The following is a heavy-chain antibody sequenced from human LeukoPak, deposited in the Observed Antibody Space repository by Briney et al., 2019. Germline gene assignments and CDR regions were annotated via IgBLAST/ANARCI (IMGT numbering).Heavy chain of an antibody. CDR2: IYHSGST. CDR1: GGSISSGGYS. Sequence: SETLSLTCAVSGGSISSGGYSWSWIRQPPGKGLEWIGYIYHSGSTYYNPSLKSRLTISVDTSKTRFSLKLSSVTAADTAVYYCARQNYYDSSGYYYFDYWGQGTLVTVSS. V-gene: IGHV4-30-2*01. CDR3: ARQNYYDSSGYYYFDY. J-gene: IGHJ4*02. D-gene: IGHD3-22*01.